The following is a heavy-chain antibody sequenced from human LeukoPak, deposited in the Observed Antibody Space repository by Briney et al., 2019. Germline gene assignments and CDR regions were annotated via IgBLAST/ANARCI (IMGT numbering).Heavy chain of an antibody. D-gene: IGHD2-2*02. CDR2: INHSGST. J-gene: IGHJ4*02. V-gene: IGHV4-34*01. CDR3: ARGRAYCSSTSCYNGTFDY. CDR1: GGSFSGYY. Sequence: SETLSLTRAVYGGSFSGYYWSWIRQPPGKGLEWIGEINHSGSTNYNPSLKSRVTISVDTSKNQFSLKLSSVTAADTAVYYCARGRAYCSSTSCYNGTFDYWGQGTLVTVSS.